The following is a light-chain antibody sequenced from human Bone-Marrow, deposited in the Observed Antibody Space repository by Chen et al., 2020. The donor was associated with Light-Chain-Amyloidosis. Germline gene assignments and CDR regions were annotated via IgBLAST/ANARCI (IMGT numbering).Light chain of an antibody. CDR3: QSADSSGTYEVI. V-gene: IGLV3-25*03. CDR1: DLPTKY. CDR2: RDT. J-gene: IGLJ2*01. Sequence: SSHLTHPPSASVPPGQTATITCSGDDLPTKYAYWYQQKPGQAPVLVIHRDTERPSGISERFSGSSSGTTATLTISGVQAEDEADYHCQSADSSGTYEVIFGGGTKLTVL.